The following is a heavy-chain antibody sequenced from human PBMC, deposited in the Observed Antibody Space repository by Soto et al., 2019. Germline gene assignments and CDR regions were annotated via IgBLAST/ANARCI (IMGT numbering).Heavy chain of an antibody. CDR1: GYSFINYW. Sequence: PGESLKISCKASGYSFINYWIGWVRQMPGKGLEWMAIINPGNSETRYSPAFQGQVTISADKSVTTTYLQWDSLKASDSAMYFCARPDQNYVASCGEGPLVTVSS. V-gene: IGHV5-51*01. CDR2: INPGNSET. J-gene: IGHJ4*02. CDR3: ARPDQNYVAS.